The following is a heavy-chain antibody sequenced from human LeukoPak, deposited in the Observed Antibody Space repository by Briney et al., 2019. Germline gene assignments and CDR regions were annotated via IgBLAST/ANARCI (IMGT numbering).Heavy chain of an antibody. D-gene: IGHD6-6*01. V-gene: IGHV4-34*01. CDR1: GGSFSGYY. CDR3: ARGLSARLNT. J-gene: IGHJ5*02. Sequence: SETLSITCAVYGGSFSGYYWSWIRQPPGKGLEWIGEINHSGSTNYNPSLKSRVTISVDTSKNQFSLKLSSVTAADTAVYYCARGLSARLNTWGQGTLVTVSS. CDR2: INHSGST.